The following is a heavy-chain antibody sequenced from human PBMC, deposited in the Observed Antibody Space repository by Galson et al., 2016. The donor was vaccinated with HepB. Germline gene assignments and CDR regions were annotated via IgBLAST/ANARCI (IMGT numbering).Heavy chain of an antibody. D-gene: IGHD3-10*01. Sequence: CAISGDSVSSNSAAWNWIRQSPSRGLERLGRTYYNSQWYRDFAASVKGRITINPDTPQNQISLQLNSVTPEYTAVYYCVRNYYGSGSYYSSFDIWGQGRTVTVSS. CDR1: GDSVSSNSAA. CDR2: TYYNSQWYR. V-gene: IGHV6-1*01. J-gene: IGHJ3*02. CDR3: VRNYYGSGSYYSSFDI.